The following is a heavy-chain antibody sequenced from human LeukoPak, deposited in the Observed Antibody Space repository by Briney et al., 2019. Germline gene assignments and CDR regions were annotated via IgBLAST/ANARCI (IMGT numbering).Heavy chain of an antibody. D-gene: IGHD3-10*01. Sequence: GGSLRLSCAASGFTFSSYGFYWVRQAPDKGLEWVALIWYDGSKKYYADSVKGRFTISRDSSKDTLYLQMNSLRVEDTAVYYCARDLGNYGSGSSYFDYWGQGTLVTVSS. CDR1: GFTFSSYG. CDR2: IWYDGSKK. CDR3: ARDLGNYGSGSSYFDY. V-gene: IGHV3-33*01. J-gene: IGHJ4*02.